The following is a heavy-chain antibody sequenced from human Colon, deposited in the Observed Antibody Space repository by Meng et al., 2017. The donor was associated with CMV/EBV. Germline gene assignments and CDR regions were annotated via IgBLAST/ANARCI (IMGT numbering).Heavy chain of an antibody. D-gene: IGHD3-10*01. CDR3: ASELRDGDYIDF. J-gene: IGHJ4*02. CDR1: GYPFPAYS. Sequence: CKASGYPFPAYSIRWVRQAPGRGLEWMGRINPNSGGTNYGLKFKGRVTMTRDTSISTAYMELSWLRSDDTALYFCASELRDGDYIDFWGPGTLVTVSS. CDR2: INPNSGGT. V-gene: IGHV1-2*06.